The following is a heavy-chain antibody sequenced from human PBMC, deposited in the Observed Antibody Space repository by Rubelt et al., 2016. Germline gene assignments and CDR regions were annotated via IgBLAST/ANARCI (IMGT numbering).Heavy chain of an antibody. CDR3: ASSSGSYYSLDY. Sequence: QVQLVQSGAEVKKPGSSVKVSCKSSGGTFSSYAISWVRQAPGQGLEWMVGIIPIFGTANYAQKFQGRVTMNRDTSISTAYMELSRLRSDDTAVYYCASSSGSYYSLDYWGQGTLVTVSS. CDR1: GGTFSSYA. V-gene: IGHV1-69*06. CDR2: IIPIFGTA. J-gene: IGHJ4*02. D-gene: IGHD1-26*01.